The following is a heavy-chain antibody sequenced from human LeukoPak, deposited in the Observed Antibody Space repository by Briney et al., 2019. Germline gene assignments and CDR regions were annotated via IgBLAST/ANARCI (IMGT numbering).Heavy chain of an antibody. CDR1: GYTFTSYG. D-gene: IGHD6-13*01. V-gene: IGHV1-18*01. CDR2: ISAYNGNT. J-gene: IGHJ4*02. Sequence: ASVKVSCKASGYTFTSYGISWVRQAPGQGLEWMGWISAYNGNTNYAQKLQGRVTMTTDTSTSTAYMELRSLRSDDTAVYYCARLSPYNSSWYNYFDYWGQGTLVTVSS. CDR3: ARLSPYNSSWYNYFDY.